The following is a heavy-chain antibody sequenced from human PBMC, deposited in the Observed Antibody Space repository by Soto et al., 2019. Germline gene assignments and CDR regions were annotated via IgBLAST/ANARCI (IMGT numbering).Heavy chain of an antibody. D-gene: IGHD1-1*01. Sequence: QPPGKGLEWIGNIFYSGTTYYNPSLKSRVTISVDTSKNQFSLKLSSVTAADTAVYFGARGVPYRGRGTLVTVSS. J-gene: IGHJ4*02. V-gene: IGHV4-31*02. CDR2: IFYSGTT. CDR3: ARGVPY.